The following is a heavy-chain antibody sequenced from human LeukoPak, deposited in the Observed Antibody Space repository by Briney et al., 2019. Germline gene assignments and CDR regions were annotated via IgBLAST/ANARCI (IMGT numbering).Heavy chain of an antibody. Sequence: ASVKVSCKASGYTFTGYYMHWVRQAPGQGLEWMGWINPNSGGTNYAQKLQGRVTMTTDTSTSTAYMELRSLRSDDTAVYYCARVGYGDYVDYYYYYMDVWGKGTTVTISS. CDR1: GYTFTGYY. CDR2: INPNSGGT. D-gene: IGHD4-17*01. CDR3: ARVGYGDYVDYYYYYMDV. J-gene: IGHJ6*03. V-gene: IGHV1-2*02.